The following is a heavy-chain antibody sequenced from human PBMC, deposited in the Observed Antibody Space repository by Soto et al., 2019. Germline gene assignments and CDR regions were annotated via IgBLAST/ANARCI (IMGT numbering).Heavy chain of an antibody. CDR1: GYTFTSYY. Sequence: VKVSCKASGYTFTSYYMHWVRQAPGQGLEWMGIINPSGGSTSYAQKFQGRVTMTRDTSTSTVYMELSSLRSEDTAVYYCARDHHSSGYYYLRENWFDPWGQGTLVTVSS. CDR3: ARDHHSSGYYYLRENWFDP. CDR2: INPSGGST. V-gene: IGHV1-46*01. J-gene: IGHJ5*02. D-gene: IGHD3-22*01.